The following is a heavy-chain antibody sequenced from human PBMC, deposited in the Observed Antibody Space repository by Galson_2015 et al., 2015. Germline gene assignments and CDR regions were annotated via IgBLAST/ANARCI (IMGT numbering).Heavy chain of an antibody. V-gene: IGHV3-23*01. CDR1: GFTFSSYA. CDR2: ISGSVGSL. J-gene: IGHJ2*01. D-gene: IGHD4-23*01. CDR3: ALGWTNYWYFDL. Sequence: SLRLSCAASGFTFSSYAMSWVRQAPGKGLEWVSSISGSVGSLHYADSVKGRFTISRDNSKNTLCLQMNSLEAEDTAIYYCALGWTNYWYFDLWGRGTLVTVSS.